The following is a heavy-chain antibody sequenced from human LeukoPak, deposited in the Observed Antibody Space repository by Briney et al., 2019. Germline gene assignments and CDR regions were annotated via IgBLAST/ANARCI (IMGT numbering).Heavy chain of an antibody. CDR1: GGSFSGYY. V-gene: IGHV4-34*01. Sequence: SETLSLTCAVYGGSFSGYYWSWIRQPPGKGLEWIGEINHSGSTNYNPSLKSRVTISVDTSKNQFSLKLSSVTAADTAVYYCARGPKKGGNPFDCWGQGTLVTVSS. CDR3: ARGPKKGGNPFDC. CDR2: INHSGST. D-gene: IGHD3-16*01. J-gene: IGHJ4*02.